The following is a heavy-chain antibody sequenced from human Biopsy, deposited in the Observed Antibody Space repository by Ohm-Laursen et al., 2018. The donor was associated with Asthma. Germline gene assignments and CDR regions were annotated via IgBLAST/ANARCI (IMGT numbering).Heavy chain of an antibody. D-gene: IGHD2-2*01. V-gene: IGHV3-53*01. CDR3: ARGNSSNWSHYYFDY. Sequence: SLRLSCAATGFAVSRDHMFWVRQAPGKGLEWVSVIYSGGTSHTADSVRGRFTISRDYSKNTLYLQMHSLRAEDTAVYYCARGNSSNWSHYYFDYWGQGTLVTVSS. CDR1: GFAVSRDH. CDR2: IYSGGTS. J-gene: IGHJ4*02.